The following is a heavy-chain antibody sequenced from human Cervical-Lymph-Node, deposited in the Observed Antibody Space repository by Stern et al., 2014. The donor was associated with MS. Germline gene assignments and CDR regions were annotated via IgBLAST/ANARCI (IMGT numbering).Heavy chain of an antibody. CDR3: VRRGGIKYFDY. V-gene: IGHV3-21*01. D-gene: IGHD3-16*01. J-gene: IGHJ4*02. Sequence: EVHLVESGGGLVKPGGSLRLSCEASGFTFSDYSMNWVRQAPGKGLEWVSSISSNSTYIFYADTLKGRFTISRDNAQNSLFLQMHSLRAEDTAVYYCVRRGGIKYFDYWGQGTLVTVSS. CDR2: ISSNSTYI. CDR1: GFTFSDYS.